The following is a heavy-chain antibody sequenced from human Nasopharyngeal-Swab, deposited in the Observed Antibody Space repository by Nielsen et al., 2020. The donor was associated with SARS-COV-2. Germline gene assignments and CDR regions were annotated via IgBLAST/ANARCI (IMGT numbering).Heavy chain of an antibody. CDR1: GGSISSGDYY. Sequence: SETLSLTCTVSGGSISSGDYYWSWIRQPPGKGLEWIGYIYYSGSTNYNPSLKSRVTISVDTSKNQFSLKLSSVTAADTAVYYCAREGWEPLNWFDPWGQGTLVTVSS. J-gene: IGHJ5*02. D-gene: IGHD1-26*01. CDR2: IYYSGST. CDR3: AREGWEPLNWFDP. V-gene: IGHV4-30-4*02.